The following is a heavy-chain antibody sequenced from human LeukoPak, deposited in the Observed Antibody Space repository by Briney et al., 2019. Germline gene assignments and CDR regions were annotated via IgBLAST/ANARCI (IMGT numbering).Heavy chain of an antibody. V-gene: IGHV1-2*02. CDR2: INPNSGGT. Sequence: GASVKVSCKASGGTFSSYAISWVRQAPGQGLEWMGWINPNSGGTNYAQKFQGRVTMTRDTSISTAYMELSRLRSDDTAVYYCAFIWIGDVDYWGQGTLVTVSS. D-gene: IGHD3-16*01. CDR3: AFIWIGDVDY. J-gene: IGHJ4*02. CDR1: GGTFSSYA.